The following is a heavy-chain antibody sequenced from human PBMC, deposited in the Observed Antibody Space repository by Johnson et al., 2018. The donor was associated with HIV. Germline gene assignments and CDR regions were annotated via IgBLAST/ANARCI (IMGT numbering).Heavy chain of an antibody. V-gene: IGHV3-23*04. D-gene: IGHD6-6*01. CDR2: ISGSGGST. CDR3: ARAERSSSGVDAFDI. J-gene: IGHJ3*02. Sequence: MQLVESGGGLVKPGGSLRLSCAASGFTFSNAWMSWVRQAPGKGLEWVSAISGSGGSTYYADSVKGRFTISRDNSKNTLYLQMNSLRAEDTAVYYCARAERSSSGVDAFDIWGQGTMVTVSS. CDR1: GFTFSNAW.